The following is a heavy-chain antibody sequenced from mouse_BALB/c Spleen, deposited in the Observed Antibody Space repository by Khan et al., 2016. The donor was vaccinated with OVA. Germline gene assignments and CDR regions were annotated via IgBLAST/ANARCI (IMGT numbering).Heavy chain of an antibody. CDR1: GFSLTDYG. D-gene: IGHD3-1*01. CDR3: AKGLWSYYFALDY. Sequence: QVQLKQSGPGLVAPSQSLSISCTVSGFSLTDYGVSWIRQPPGKGLEWLGVIWGGGSTYYNSALKSRLSISKDNSKSQVFLKMNSLQTDDTAMYYCAKGLWSYYFALDYWGQGTSVTVSS. V-gene: IGHV2-6-5*01. CDR2: IWGGGST. J-gene: IGHJ4*01.